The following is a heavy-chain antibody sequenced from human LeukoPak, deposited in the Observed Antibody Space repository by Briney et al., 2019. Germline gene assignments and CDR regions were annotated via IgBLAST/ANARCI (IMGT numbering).Heavy chain of an antibody. CDR3: ARVGGSWDLIL. CDR2: IRQDGSEK. Sequence: GGSLRLSCAASGFTFPNYWMSWVGQAPGKGLEWVANIRQDGSEKFYVDSVKGGFTISRDNDKRSLYLQMNSLRGEDTAVYFLARVGGSWDLILWGQGTLVTVS. D-gene: IGHD3-16*01. J-gene: IGHJ4*02. CDR1: GFTFPNYW. V-gene: IGHV3-7*03.